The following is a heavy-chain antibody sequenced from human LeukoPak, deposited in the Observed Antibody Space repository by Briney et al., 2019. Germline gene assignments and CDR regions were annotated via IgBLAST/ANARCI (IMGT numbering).Heavy chain of an antibody. V-gene: IGHV3-33*01. Sequence: GRSLRLSCAASGFTFITYGMHWARQAPGKGLEWVALIWYDGSYKYYADSVKGRFTISRDNSKNTLYLQMNSLRAEDTAVYYCARDPQYYYDSSGYYYDDYWGQGTLVTVSS. D-gene: IGHD3-22*01. CDR1: GFTFITYG. CDR2: IWYDGSYK. J-gene: IGHJ4*02. CDR3: ARDPQYYYDSSGYYYDDY.